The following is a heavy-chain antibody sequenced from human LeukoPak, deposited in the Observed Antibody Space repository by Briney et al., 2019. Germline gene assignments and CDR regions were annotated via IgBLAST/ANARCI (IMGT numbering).Heavy chain of an antibody. D-gene: IGHD3-22*01. J-gene: IGHJ4*02. CDR1: GGTFSSYA. Sequence: SCKASGGTFSSYAMSWVRQAPGKGLEWVSAISGSGGSTYYADSVKGRFTISRDNSKNTLYLQMNSLRAEDTAVYYCAKAYRYYYDSSGYYYFDYWGQGTLVTVSS. V-gene: IGHV3-23*01. CDR3: AKAYRYYYDSSGYYYFDY. CDR2: ISGSGGST.